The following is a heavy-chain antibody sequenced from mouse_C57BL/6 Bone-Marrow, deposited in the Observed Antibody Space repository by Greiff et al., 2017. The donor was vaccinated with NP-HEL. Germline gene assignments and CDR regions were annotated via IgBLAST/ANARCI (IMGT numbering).Heavy chain of an antibody. D-gene: IGHD2-12*01. J-gene: IGHJ4*01. V-gene: IGHV1-78*01. CDR2: IYPRDGST. CDR3: AREEAYYRIRYAMDY. CDR1: GYTFTDHT. Sequence: QVQLQQSDAELVKPGASVKISCKVSGYTFTDHTIHWMKQRPEQGLEWIGYIYPRDGSTKYNEKFKGKATLTADKSSSTAHMQLNSLTSEDSAVYFCAREEAYYRIRYAMDYWGQGTSVTVSS.